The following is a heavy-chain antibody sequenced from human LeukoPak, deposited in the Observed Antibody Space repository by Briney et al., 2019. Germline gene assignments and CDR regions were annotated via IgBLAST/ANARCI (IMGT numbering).Heavy chain of an antibody. CDR3: TTDLGYCSSTSCYMY. J-gene: IGHJ4*02. CDR1: GFTFSNYW. Sequence: SGGSLRLSCEGSGFTFSNYWMGWVRQAPGKGLQWVANIKTDGSEKYYVDSVKGRFTISRDNAKNSLYLQMNSLKTEDTAVYYCTTDLGYCSSTSCYMYWGQGTLVTVSS. V-gene: IGHV3-7*03. D-gene: IGHD2-2*02. CDR2: IKTDGSEK.